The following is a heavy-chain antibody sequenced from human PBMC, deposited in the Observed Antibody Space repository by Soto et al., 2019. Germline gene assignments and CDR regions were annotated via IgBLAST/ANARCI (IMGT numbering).Heavy chain of an antibody. V-gene: IGHV5-51*01. CDR3: ARQLPLGAEGRAGIADFDY. Sequence: GESLKISCKGCGYSFTSYWIAWVRQMPGKGLEWMGIIYPGDYDTRYSPSFQGQVTISADKSISTAYLQWSSLKASDTAMYFCARQLPLGAEGRAGIADFDYWGQGTLVTVSS. CDR2: IYPGDYDT. CDR1: GYSFTSYW. D-gene: IGHD2-21*01. J-gene: IGHJ4*02.